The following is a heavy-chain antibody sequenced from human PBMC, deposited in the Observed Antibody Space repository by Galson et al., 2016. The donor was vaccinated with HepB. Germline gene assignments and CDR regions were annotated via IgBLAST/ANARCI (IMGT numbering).Heavy chain of an antibody. J-gene: IGHJ5*02. CDR3: ASLKYSSGWYLEGTSWFDP. CDR2: IYTSGST. CDR1: GGSISSGSYS. V-gene: IGHV4-61*02. Sequence: TLSLTCTVSGGSISSGSYSWNWIRQPAGKGLEWIGRIYTSGSTSYNPSLKSRVTISVDTSKNQFSLKLSSVTAADTAVYYCASLKYSSGWYLEGTSWFDPWGQGTLVTVSS. D-gene: IGHD6-19*01.